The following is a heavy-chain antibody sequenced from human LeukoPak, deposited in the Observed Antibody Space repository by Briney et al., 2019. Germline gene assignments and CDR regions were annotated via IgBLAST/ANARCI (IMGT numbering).Heavy chain of an antibody. CDR2: IWYDGNNK. Sequence: GRSLRLSCAASGFTFSSYGMHWVRQAPGKGLEWVAVIWYDGNNKYYADSVKGRFTISRDNSKNTLYLQMSSLRAEDTAVYYCAKDLGSVVTPPSLDFWGQGTLVTVSS. J-gene: IGHJ4*02. CDR1: GFTFSSYG. CDR3: AKDLGSVVTPPSLDF. D-gene: IGHD4-23*01. V-gene: IGHV3-33*06.